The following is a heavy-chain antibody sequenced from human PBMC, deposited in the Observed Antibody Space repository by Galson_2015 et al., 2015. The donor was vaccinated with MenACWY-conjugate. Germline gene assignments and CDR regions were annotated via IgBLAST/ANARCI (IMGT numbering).Heavy chain of an antibody. J-gene: IGHJ6*02. Sequence: SLRLSCAASGFTFSSYAMHWVRQAPGKGLEWVAVISYDGSNKYYADSVKGRFTISRDNSKNTLYLQMNSLRAEDTAVYYCARAGHYDSSMVGDVWGQGTTVTVSS. V-gene: IGHV3-30*04. CDR1: GFTFSSYA. D-gene: IGHD3-22*01. CDR3: ARAGHYDSSMVGDV. CDR2: ISYDGSNK.